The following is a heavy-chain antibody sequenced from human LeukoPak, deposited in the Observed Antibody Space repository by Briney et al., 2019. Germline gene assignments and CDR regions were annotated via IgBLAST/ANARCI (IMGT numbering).Heavy chain of an antibody. CDR2: IYTSGST. CDR3: AREGYGDPLDY. J-gene: IGHJ4*02. Sequence: SQTLSLTCTVSGGSISSGSYYWSWIRQPARKGLEWIGRIYTSGSTNYNPSLKSRVTISVDTSKNQFSLKLSSVTAADTAVYYCAREGYGDPLDYWGQGTLVTVSS. CDR1: GGSISSGSYY. D-gene: IGHD4-17*01. V-gene: IGHV4-61*02.